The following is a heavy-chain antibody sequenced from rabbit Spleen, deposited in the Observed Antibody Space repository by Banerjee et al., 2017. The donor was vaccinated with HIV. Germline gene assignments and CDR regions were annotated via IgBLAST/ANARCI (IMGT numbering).Heavy chain of an antibody. V-gene: IGHV1S40*01. D-gene: IGHD2-1*01. CDR1: GFSFNNNYY. CDR2: IYAGSSGST. CDR3: ARDLVAVIGWNFNL. J-gene: IGHJ4*01. Sequence: QSLEESGGDLVKPGASLTLTCTASGFSFNNNYYMCWVRQAPGKGLECIACIYAGSSGSTYYASWAKGRFTISKTSSTTVTLQMTSLTAADTATYFCARDLVAVIGWNFNLWGQGTLVTVS.